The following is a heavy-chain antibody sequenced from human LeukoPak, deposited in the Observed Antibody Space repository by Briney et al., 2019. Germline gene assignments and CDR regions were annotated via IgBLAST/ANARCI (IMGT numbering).Heavy chain of an antibody. CDR2: ISSSSSYI. V-gene: IGHV3-21*01. D-gene: IGHD3-10*01. CDR1: GFTFSSYS. J-gene: IGHJ4*02. Sequence: PGGSLRLSCAASGFTFSSYSMNWVRQAPGKGLEWVSSISSSSSYIYYADSVKGRFTISRDNAKNSLYLQMNSLRAEDTAVYYCARLITVRGVSGVDYWGQGTLVTVSS. CDR3: ARLITVRGVSGVDY.